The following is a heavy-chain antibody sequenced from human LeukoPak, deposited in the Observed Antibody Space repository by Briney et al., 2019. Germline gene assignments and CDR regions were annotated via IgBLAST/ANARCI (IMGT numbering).Heavy chain of an antibody. V-gene: IGHV4-34*01. Sequence: PSETLSLTCAVYGGSFSGYYWSWIRQPPGKGLEWIGEINHSGSTNYNPSLKSRVTISVDTSKNQFSLKLSSVTAADTAVYYCARLSSGWYGVGMDVWGKGTTVTISS. D-gene: IGHD6-19*01. J-gene: IGHJ6*04. CDR3: ARLSSGWYGVGMDV. CDR2: INHSGST. CDR1: GGSFSGYY.